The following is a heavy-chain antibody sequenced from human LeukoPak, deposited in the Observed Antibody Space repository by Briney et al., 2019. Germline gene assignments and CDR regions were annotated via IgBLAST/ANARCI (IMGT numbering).Heavy chain of an antibody. CDR3: ARASLRFSDYFDY. CDR1: GFTFSSYE. J-gene: IGHJ4*02. D-gene: IGHD3-3*01. CDR2: ISTSGSTI. V-gene: IGHV3-48*03. Sequence: PGGSLRLSCAASGFTFSSYEMNWVRQAPGKGLEWVSYISTSGSTIYYADSVKGRFTISRDNAKNSLYLQMNSLRAEDTAVYYCARASLRFSDYFDYWGQGTLVTVSS.